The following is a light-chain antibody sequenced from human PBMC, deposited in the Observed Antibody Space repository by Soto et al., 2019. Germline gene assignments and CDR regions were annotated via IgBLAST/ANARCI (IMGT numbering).Light chain of an antibody. J-gene: IGLJ2*01. CDR1: NIRTKA. CDR3: QVWDSHANHVE. CDR2: YDS. V-gene: IGLV3-21*04. Sequence: SYELTQPPSMSVAPGDTARITCGGDNIRTKAVHWYQQEAGQAPVLVIYYDSDRPSRIPERFSASNSGGTAILTISRVEAGDEADYYCQVWDSHANHVEFGGGTKLTVI.